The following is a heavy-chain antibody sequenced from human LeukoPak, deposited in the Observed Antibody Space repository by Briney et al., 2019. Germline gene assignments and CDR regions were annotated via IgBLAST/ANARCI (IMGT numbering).Heavy chain of an antibody. J-gene: IGHJ4*02. CDR1: GDSVSRNSAA. Sequence: SQTLSLTCVISGDSVSRNSAAWSWIRQSPSRGLEWLGRTYYRSKWYNDYALSVKSRITINPDTSKNQFSLQLNSVTPGDTAVYYCARYSYDGSTSNYFDYWGQGTLVTVSS. V-gene: IGHV6-1*01. CDR3: ARYSYDGSTSNYFDY. CDR2: TYYRSKWYN. D-gene: IGHD3-22*01.